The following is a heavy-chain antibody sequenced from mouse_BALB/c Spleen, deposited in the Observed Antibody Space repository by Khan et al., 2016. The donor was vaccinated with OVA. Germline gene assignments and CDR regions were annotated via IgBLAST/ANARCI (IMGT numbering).Heavy chain of an antibody. J-gene: IGHJ4*01. CDR3: ARQPYYHYYIMDY. Sequence: QVQLKESGPGLVAPSQSLSITCTISGFSLTNYGVHWVRQPPGKGLEWLVVIWSDGSATYNSALKSRLSISKDNSKNQVFLKMNRLQTDDTAMYYWARQPYYHYYIMDYWGQGTSVTVSS. V-gene: IGHV2-6-1*01. CDR1: GFSLTNYG. CDR2: IWSDGSA. D-gene: IGHD2-10*01.